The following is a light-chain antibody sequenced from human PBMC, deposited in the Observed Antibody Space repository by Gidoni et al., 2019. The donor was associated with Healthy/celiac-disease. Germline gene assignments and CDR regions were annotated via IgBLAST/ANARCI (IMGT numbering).Light chain of an antibody. CDR3: KQGYSTPLT. CDR1: QSSSSY. CDR2: AAS. Sequence: DIEMTQSPSSLSASVGDRATITCRASQSSSSYLNWYQQKPGKAPKLLIYAASSLQSGVPSRFSGSGSGTDFTLTISSLQPEDFATYYCKQGYSTPLTFXGXTKVEIK. V-gene: IGKV1-39*01. J-gene: IGKJ4*01.